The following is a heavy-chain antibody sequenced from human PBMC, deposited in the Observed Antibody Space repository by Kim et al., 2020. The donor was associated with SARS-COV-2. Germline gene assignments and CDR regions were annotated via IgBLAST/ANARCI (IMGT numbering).Heavy chain of an antibody. CDR3: AAPTMVRGVKISDY. J-gene: IGHJ4*02. D-gene: IGHD3-10*01. Sequence: GGSLRLSCAASGFTFSSYAMSWVRQAPGKGLEWVSAISGSGGSTYYADSVKGRFTISRDNSKNTLYLQMNSLRAEDTAVYYCAAPTMVRGVKISDYWGQGTLVTVSS. CDR1: GFTFSSYA. V-gene: IGHV3-23*01. CDR2: ISGSGGST.